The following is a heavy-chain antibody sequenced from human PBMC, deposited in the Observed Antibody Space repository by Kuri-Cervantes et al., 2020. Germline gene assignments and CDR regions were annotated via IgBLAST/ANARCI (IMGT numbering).Heavy chain of an antibody. Sequence: SVKVSCKASGGILNNYGITWVRQAPGQGLEWMGGIIPIFGTANYAQKFQGRVTITTDESTSTAYMELSSLRSEDTAVYYCARVIPPLYYYDSSGPPYRNAFDIWGQGTMVTVSS. V-gene: IGHV1-69*05. CDR1: GGILNNYG. J-gene: IGHJ3*02. CDR2: IIPIFGTA. D-gene: IGHD3-22*01. CDR3: ARVIPPLYYYDSSGPPYRNAFDI.